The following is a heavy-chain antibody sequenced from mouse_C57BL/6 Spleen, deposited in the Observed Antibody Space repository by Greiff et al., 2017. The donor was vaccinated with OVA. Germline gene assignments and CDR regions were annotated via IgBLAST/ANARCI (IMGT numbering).Heavy chain of an antibody. CDR2: ISSGGDYI. D-gene: IGHD1-1*01. V-gene: IGHV5-9-1*02. CDR1: GFTFSSYA. Sequence: EVQLVESGEGLVKPGGSLTLSCAASGFTFSSYAMSWVRQTPEKRLEWVAYISSGGDYIYYADTVKGRFTISRDNARNTLYLQMSSLKSEDTAMYYCTRDYYGSSRYFDVWGTGTTVTVSS. CDR3: TRDYYGSSRYFDV. J-gene: IGHJ1*03.